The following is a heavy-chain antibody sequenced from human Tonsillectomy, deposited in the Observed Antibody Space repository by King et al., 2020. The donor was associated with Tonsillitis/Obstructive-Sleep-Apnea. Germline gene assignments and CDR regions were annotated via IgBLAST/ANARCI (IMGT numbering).Heavy chain of an antibody. D-gene: IGHD3-3*01. J-gene: IGHJ3*02. CDR3: ARHAPLITIFGVVYAFDI. V-gene: IGHV4-59*08. Sequence: QLQESSPGLVKPSETLSLTCTVSGGSISSYYWSWIRQPPGKGLEWIGYIYYSGSTNYNPSLKSRVTISVDTSKNQFSLKLSSVTAADTAVYYCARHAPLITIFGVVYAFDIWGQGTMVTVSS. CDR1: GGSISSYY. CDR2: IYYSGST.